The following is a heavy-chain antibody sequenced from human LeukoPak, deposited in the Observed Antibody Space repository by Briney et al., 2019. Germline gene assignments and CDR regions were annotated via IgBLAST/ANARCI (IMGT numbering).Heavy chain of an antibody. J-gene: IGHJ6*03. V-gene: IGHV3-21*04. CDR1: GFTFSSYS. CDR3: AKPLGGSSVYYYYYMDV. Sequence: GGSLRLSCAASGFTFSSYSMNWVRQAPGKGLERVSSISSSSSYIYYADSVKGRFTISRDNAKNSLYLQMNSLRAEDTAVYYCAKPLGGSSVYYYYYMDVWGKGTTVTVSS. D-gene: IGHD6-6*01. CDR2: ISSSSSYI.